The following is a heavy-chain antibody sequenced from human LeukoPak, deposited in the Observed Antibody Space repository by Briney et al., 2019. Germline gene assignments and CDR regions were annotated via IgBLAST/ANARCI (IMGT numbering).Heavy chain of an antibody. Sequence: SVKVSCKASGGTFSSYAISWVRQAPGQGLEWMGRIIPILGIANYAQKFQGRVTITADESTSTAYMELSSLRSEDTAVYYCARVDSSSWYSNYYYGMDVWGQGTTVTVSS. CDR3: ARVDSSSWYSNYYYGMDV. CDR1: GGTFSSYA. J-gene: IGHJ6*02. D-gene: IGHD6-13*01. CDR2: IIPILGIA. V-gene: IGHV1-69*04.